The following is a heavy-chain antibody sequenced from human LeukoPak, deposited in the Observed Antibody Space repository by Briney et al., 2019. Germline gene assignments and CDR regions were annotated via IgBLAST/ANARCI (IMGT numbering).Heavy chain of an antibody. CDR2: ISGSGGST. V-gene: IGHV3-23*01. CDR1: GFTFSSYA. Sequence: PGGSLRLSCAASGFTFSSYAMSWVRQAPGKGREGVSAISGSGGSTSYTDSVKGRFTISRDNSKNTLYLEMNSLRAEDTAVYYWAKDYGDYFLFGHDGMFDPWGQGTLVTVSS. CDR3: AKDYGDYFLFGHDGMFDP. D-gene: IGHD4-17*01. J-gene: IGHJ5*02.